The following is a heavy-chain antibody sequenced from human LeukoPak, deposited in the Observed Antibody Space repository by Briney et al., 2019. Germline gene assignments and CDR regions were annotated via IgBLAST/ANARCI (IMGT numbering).Heavy chain of an antibody. J-gene: IGHJ6*02. V-gene: IGHV3-11*01. CDR2: ISSSGSSR. CDR3: ARAKVPGTYYAMDV. D-gene: IGHD6-19*01. Sequence: GGSLRLSCAASGFTFSDYYMSWIRLAPGKGPELVSYISSSGSSRYDADSVKGRFIISRDNAKKSLYLQMNSLRAEDTAVYYCARAKVPGTYYAMDVWGQGTTVTSP. CDR1: GFTFSDYY.